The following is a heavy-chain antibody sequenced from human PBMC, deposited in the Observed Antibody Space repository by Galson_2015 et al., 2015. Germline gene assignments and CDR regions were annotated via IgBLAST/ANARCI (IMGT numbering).Heavy chain of an antibody. CDR3: AKEKLGTSWVSFDI. V-gene: IGHV3-43*01. J-gene: IGHJ3*02. CDR1: GFTFEDYS. CDR2: IDKKGEKV. Sequence: SLRLSCAASGFTFEDYSLHWVRQAPGRGLEWVSLIDKKGEKVFYGDSVRGLFAISRDNRRRSLSLQMNSLRADDSALYYCAKEKLGTSWVSFDIWGQGTMVTVSS. D-gene: IGHD3-16*01.